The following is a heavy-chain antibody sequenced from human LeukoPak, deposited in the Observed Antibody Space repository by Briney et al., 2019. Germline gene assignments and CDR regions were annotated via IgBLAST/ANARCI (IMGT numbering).Heavy chain of an antibody. J-gene: IGHJ4*02. CDR3: AKVALIAARLGHFDY. CDR1: GFTFSSYG. D-gene: IGHD6-6*01. V-gene: IGHV3-30*18. Sequence: GRSLRLSCAASGFTFSSYGMHWVRQAPGKGLEWVAVISYDGSNKYYADSVKGRFTISRDNSKNTLYLQMNSPRAEDTAVYYCAKVALIAARLGHFDYWGQGTLVTVSS. CDR2: ISYDGSNK.